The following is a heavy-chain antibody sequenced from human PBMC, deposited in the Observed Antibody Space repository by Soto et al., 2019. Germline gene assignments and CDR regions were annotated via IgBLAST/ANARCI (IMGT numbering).Heavy chain of an antibody. Sequence: QVPSVEFGGGVVQPGTSLRLSCAVSGFTFSNHGMHWVRQAPGKGLEWVAFISYDGTNKEYADSLKGRFTISRDNFNDTLFLQMNTLRGDDTAVYYCARDRGWSRSHYFDSWGQGTLVTVSS. CDR2: ISYDGTNK. D-gene: IGHD2-15*01. CDR1: GFTFSNHG. V-gene: IGHV3-30*19. CDR3: ARDRGWSRSHYFDS. J-gene: IGHJ4*02.